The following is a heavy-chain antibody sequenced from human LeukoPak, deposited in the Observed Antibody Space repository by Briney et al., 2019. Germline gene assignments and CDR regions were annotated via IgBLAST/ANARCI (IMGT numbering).Heavy chain of an antibody. V-gene: IGHV3-48*04. CDR1: GFTFSSYS. J-gene: IGHJ6*02. CDR2: ISSSSSTI. CDR3: ARPRKALYYYYGMDV. Sequence: GGSLRLSCAASGFTFSSYSMNWVRQAPGKGLEWVSYISSSSSTIYYADSVKGRFTISRDNAKNSLYLQMNSLRAEDTAVYYCARPRKALYYYYGMDVWGQGTTVTVSS.